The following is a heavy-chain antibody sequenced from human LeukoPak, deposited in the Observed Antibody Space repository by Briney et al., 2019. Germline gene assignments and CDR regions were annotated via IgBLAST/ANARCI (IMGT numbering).Heavy chain of an antibody. J-gene: IGHJ4*02. CDR2: IKQDGSET. CDR1: GLTFSNFW. V-gene: IGHV3-7*01. D-gene: IGHD1-26*01. CDR3: ARVLIVGATTDDY. Sequence: PGGSLRLSCLASGLTFSNFWMTWLRQAPGKGLEWVANIKQDGSETYYSDSVRGRFTISRDNAKHSMYLQMNSLRAEDTAVYYCARVLIVGATTDDYWGQGTLVTVSS.